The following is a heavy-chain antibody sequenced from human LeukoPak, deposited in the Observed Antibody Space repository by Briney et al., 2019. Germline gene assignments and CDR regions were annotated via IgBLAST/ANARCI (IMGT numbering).Heavy chain of an antibody. Sequence: PGGSLRLSCAGSGFSFSSYGMNWVRQAPGKGLEWVSYISSSGNTIYYADSVKGRFTISRDNAKNSLYLQMNSLRAEDTAVYYCAELGITMIGGVWGKGTTVTISS. D-gene: IGHD3-10*02. CDR3: AELGITMIGGV. CDR1: GFSFSSYG. J-gene: IGHJ6*04. V-gene: IGHV3-48*04. CDR2: ISSSGNTI.